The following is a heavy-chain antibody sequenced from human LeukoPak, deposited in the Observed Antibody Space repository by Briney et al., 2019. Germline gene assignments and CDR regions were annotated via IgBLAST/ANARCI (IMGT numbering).Heavy chain of an antibody. CDR2: IYYSGST. J-gene: IGHJ4*02. D-gene: IGHD7-27*01. CDR3: ARDLGAYYFDY. Sequence: SETLSLTCTVSGGSISSYYWSWIRQPPGKGLEWIGYIYYSGSTNYDPSLKSRVTISVDTSKNQFSLKLSSVTAADTAVYYCARDLGAYYFDYWGQGTLVTVSS. CDR1: GGSISSYY. V-gene: IGHV4-59*01.